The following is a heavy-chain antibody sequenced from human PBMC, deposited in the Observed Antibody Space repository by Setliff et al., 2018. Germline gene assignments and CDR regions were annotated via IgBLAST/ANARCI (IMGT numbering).Heavy chain of an antibody. D-gene: IGHD3-10*01. V-gene: IGHV1-18*01. CDR3: ARVFFGVNDGLYHYFNMDI. CDR1: GYTFTSYG. CDR2: ISAYNGNT. J-gene: IGHJ6*03. Sequence: GASVKVSCKASGYTFTSYGISWVRQAPGQGLEWMGWISAYNGNTKYAQKFQGRVTMTTDTSTRTAYMELRSLRSDDTAAYYCARVFFGVNDGLYHYFNMDIWGKGTTVTVSS.